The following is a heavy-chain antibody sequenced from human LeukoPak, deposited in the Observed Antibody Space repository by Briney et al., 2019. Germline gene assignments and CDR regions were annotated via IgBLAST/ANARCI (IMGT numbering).Heavy chain of an antibody. CDR1: GGSFSGYY. J-gene: IGHJ4*02. CDR3: ARALGFDDFWSGASSYYFDY. Sequence: PSETLSLTCAVYGGSFSGYYWSRIRQPPGKGLEWIGEINHSGSTNYNPSLKSRVTISVDTSKNQFSLKLSSVTAADTAVYYCARALGFDDFWSGASSYYFDYWGQGTLVTVPS. CDR2: INHSGST. V-gene: IGHV4-34*01. D-gene: IGHD3-3*01.